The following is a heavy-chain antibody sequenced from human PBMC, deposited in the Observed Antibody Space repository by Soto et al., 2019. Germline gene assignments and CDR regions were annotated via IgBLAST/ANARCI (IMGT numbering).Heavy chain of an antibody. CDR2: IYYSGST. CDR3: ARDADYGGSRGGMDV. Sequence: QVRLEESGPGLVKPSETLSLICSVSGGSVNNADYFWSWIRHHPENGLEWIGYIYYSGSTRYNPSFKHRSTLSIDTSKIQFSMRVNSVTVADTAVYFCARDADYGGSRGGMDVWGRGTTVTVSS. V-gene: IGHV4-31*03. J-gene: IGHJ6*02. CDR1: GGSVNNADYF. D-gene: IGHD4-17*01.